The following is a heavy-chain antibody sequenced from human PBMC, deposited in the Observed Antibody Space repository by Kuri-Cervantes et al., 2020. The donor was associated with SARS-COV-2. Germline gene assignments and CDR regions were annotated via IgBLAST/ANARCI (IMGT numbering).Heavy chain of an antibody. J-gene: IGHJ5*02. CDR3: ARAGVGSVSFDP. D-gene: IGHD1-26*01. Sequence: GSLRLSCAVYGGSFSGYYWSWIRQPPGKGLEWIGDINHSGDTKYTPSRKSRVSISVDTSKNQFSLELTSVSAADTAVYYCARAGVGSVSFDPWGQGTLVTVSS. CDR2: INHSGDT. V-gene: IGHV4-34*01. CDR1: GGSFSGYY.